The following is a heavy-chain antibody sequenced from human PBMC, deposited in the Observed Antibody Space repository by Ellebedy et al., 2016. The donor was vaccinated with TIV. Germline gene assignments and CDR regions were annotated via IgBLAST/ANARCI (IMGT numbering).Heavy chain of an antibody. J-gene: IGHJ4*02. Sequence: PGGSLRLSCAASGLTFSSHAMSWVRQAPGKGLEWVAHISSSGSTIYYADAVKGRFTISRDNAKHSLYLQMNSLRDEATAVYHCARRAVDYWGQGTLVTVSS. V-gene: IGHV3-48*02. CDR1: GLTFSSHA. CDR3: ARRAVDY. CDR2: ISSSGSTI.